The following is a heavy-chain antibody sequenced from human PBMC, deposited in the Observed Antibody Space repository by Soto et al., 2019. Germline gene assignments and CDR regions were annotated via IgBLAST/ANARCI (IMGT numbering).Heavy chain of an antibody. J-gene: IGHJ4*02. CDR3: ARYAWYSSGWYFDY. Sequence: GASVKVSCKASGFTFTSSAMQWVRQARGQGLEWMGWIGVYSGNTNYAQKIQGRVTMTTDTSTSTAYMELRSLRSDDTAVYYCARYAWYSSGWYFDYWGQGTLVTVSS. CDR2: IGVYSGNT. V-gene: IGHV1-18*01. D-gene: IGHD6-19*01. CDR1: GFTFTSSA.